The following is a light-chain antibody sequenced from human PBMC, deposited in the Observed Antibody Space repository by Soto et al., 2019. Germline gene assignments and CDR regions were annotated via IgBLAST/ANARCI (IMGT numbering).Light chain of an antibody. J-gene: IGKJ2*01. CDR2: AAS. CDR1: QGISSY. Sequence: DIPLTQSPSFLSASVGDRVTITCRASQGISSYLAWYQQEPEKAPKLLIYAASTLQSGVPSRFSGSGSGTEFTLTISSLQPEDFATYYCQQLNSYPYTFGQGTKLEIK. V-gene: IGKV1-9*01. CDR3: QQLNSYPYT.